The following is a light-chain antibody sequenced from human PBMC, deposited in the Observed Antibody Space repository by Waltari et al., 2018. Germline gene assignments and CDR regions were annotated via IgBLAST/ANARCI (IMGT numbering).Light chain of an antibody. V-gene: IGLV3-21*04. CDR3: QVWDNDSDHWV. CDR1: TIVSRS. CDR2: ADD. Sequence: SYVLTQPPSVSVAPRKAATITCGGDTIVSRSVHRYQQKPGRAPVLVISADDDRPSGIPERFSGSNSGNTATLTISGVEAGDEADYFCQVWDNDSDHWVFGGGTKLTVL. J-gene: IGLJ3*02.